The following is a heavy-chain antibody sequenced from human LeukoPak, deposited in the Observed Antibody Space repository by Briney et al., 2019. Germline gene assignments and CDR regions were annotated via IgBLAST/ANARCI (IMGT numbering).Heavy chain of an antibody. D-gene: IGHD3-10*01. V-gene: IGHV3-7*03. CDR1: GFSFRDYW. Sequence: GGSLRLSCEASGFSFRDYWMTWIRQAPGKGLEWVANIKQDTIEKNYLDSVRGRFTISRDNAKNSLYLQMNSLRAEDTAVYYCAKVLGLWFGEAIDYWGQGTLVTVSS. J-gene: IGHJ4*02. CDR3: AKVLGLWFGEAIDY. CDR2: IKQDTIEK.